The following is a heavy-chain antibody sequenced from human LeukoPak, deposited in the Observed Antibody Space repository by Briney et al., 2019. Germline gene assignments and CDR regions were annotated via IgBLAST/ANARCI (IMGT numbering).Heavy chain of an antibody. J-gene: IGHJ3*02. D-gene: IGHD1-14*01. V-gene: IGHV4-39*02. CDR2: ISHSGTT. Sequence: SETLSLTCTVSGGSISRNSYYWDWIRQPPGKGLEWIGTISHSGTTNYNPSLKSRITISVDTSKNHFSLNLTSVTAADTAVYYCATPITTLTFGAFDIWGQGTVVTVSS. CDR3: ATPITTLTFGAFDI. CDR1: GGSISRNSYY.